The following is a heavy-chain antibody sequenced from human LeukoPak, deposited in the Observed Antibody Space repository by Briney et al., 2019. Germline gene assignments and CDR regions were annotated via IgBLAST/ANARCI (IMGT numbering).Heavy chain of an antibody. Sequence: GGSLRLSCVASGFTFSTYAMTWVRQAPGKGLEWVSAVRGSDAGTSYADSVKGRFTISRDNSKNTLYLQMNSLRAEDTAVYYCAKNRGGSYYSGSDYWGQGTLVTVSS. CDR2: VRGSDAGT. V-gene: IGHV3-23*01. CDR3: AKNRGGSYYSGSDY. J-gene: IGHJ4*02. CDR1: GFTFSTYA. D-gene: IGHD1-26*01.